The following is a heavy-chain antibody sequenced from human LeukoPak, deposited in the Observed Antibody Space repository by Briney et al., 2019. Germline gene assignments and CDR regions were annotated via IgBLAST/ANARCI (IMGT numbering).Heavy chain of an antibody. J-gene: IGHJ3*02. D-gene: IGHD6-19*01. CDR3: AKPLVIAVAGFDAFDI. Sequence: GGSLRLSCAASGFTFSSYGMHWVRQAPGKGLEWVAVLSYDGSNKYYADSVKGRFTISRDNSKNTLYLQMNSLRAEDTAVYYCAKPLVIAVAGFDAFDIWGQGTMVTVSS. CDR2: LSYDGSNK. CDR1: GFTFSSYG. V-gene: IGHV3-30*18.